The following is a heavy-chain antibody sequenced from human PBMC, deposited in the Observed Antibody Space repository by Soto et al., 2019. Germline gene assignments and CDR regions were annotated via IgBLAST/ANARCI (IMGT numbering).Heavy chain of an antibody. CDR2: ISYDGSNK. CDR1: GFTFSSYG. D-gene: IGHD6-19*01. Sequence: QVQLVESGGGVVQPGRSLRLSCAASGFTFSSYGMHWVRQAPGKGLEWVAVISYDGSNKYYADSVKGRFTISRDNSKNTLYLQMTSLRAEDTAVYYCAKDKGYSSGWYVGGFDPWGQGTLVTVSS. J-gene: IGHJ5*02. CDR3: AKDKGYSSGWYVGGFDP. V-gene: IGHV3-30*18.